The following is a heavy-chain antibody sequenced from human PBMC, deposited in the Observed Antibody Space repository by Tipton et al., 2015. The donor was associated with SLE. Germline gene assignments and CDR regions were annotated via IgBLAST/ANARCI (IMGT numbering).Heavy chain of an antibody. V-gene: IGHV3-43D*03. Sequence: SLRLSCAASGFTFSSYAMHWVRQAPGKGLEWVSLISWDGGSTYYADSVKGRFTISRDNSKNSLYLQMNSLRAEDTALYYCAREIPTPSGMDVWGQGTTVTVSS. D-gene: IGHD5-24*01. CDR2: ISWDGGST. J-gene: IGHJ6*02. CDR3: AREIPTPSGMDV. CDR1: GFTFSSYA.